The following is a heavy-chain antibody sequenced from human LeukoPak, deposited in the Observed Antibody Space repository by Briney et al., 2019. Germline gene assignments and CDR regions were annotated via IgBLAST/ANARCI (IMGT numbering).Heavy chain of an antibody. CDR3: ASGYCSSTSCRRPLYYYYYMDV. J-gene: IGHJ6*03. D-gene: IGHD2-2*01. CDR2: INHSGST. V-gene: IGHV4-34*01. CDR1: GGSFSGYY. Sequence: SETLSLTCAVYGGSFSGYYWSWLRQPPGKGLEWIGEINHSGSTNYNPSLKSRVTISVDTSKNQFSLKLSSVTAADTAVYYCASGYCSSTSCRRPLYYYYYMDVWGKGTTVTVSS.